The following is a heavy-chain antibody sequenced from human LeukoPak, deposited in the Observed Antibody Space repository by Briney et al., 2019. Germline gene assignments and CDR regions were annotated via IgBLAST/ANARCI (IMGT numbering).Heavy chain of an antibody. J-gene: IGHJ6*03. CDR3: ARESHYYYMDV. Sequence: ASVNVSCKASGYTFTSYYMHWVRQAPGQGLEWMGLINPSGGSTSYAQKFQGRVTMTTDTSTSTAYMELRSLRSDDTAVYYCARESHYYYMDVWGKGTTVTVSS. CDR1: GYTFTSYY. CDR2: INPSGGST. V-gene: IGHV1-46*01.